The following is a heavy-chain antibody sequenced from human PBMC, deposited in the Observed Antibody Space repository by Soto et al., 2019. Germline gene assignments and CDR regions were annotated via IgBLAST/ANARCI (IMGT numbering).Heavy chain of an antibody. D-gene: IGHD2-2*02. V-gene: IGHV1-69*13. CDR1: GGTFSSYA. Sequence: GASVKVSCKASGGTFSSYAISWVRQAPGQGLEWMGGIIPIFGTANYAQKFQGRVTITADESTSAAYMELSSLRSEDTAVYYCARDLTCSSTSCYSFDYWGQGTLVTVSS. CDR2: IIPIFGTA. J-gene: IGHJ4*02. CDR3: ARDLTCSSTSCYSFDY.